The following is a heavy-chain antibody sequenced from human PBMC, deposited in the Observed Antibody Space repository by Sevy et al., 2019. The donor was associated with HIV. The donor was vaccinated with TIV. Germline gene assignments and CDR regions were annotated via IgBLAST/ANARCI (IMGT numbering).Heavy chain of an antibody. D-gene: IGHD6-13*01. V-gene: IGHV3-74*01. CDR3: ARTGYSSSWYNRAFDI. Sequence: GGSLRLSCAASGFTFSSYWMHWVRQAPGKGLVWVSRINSDGSSTSYADSVKGRFTISRDNAKNTLYLQMNGLRAEDTAVYYCARTGYSSSWYNRAFDIWGQGTMVTVSS. CDR1: GFTFSSYW. CDR2: INSDGSST. J-gene: IGHJ3*02.